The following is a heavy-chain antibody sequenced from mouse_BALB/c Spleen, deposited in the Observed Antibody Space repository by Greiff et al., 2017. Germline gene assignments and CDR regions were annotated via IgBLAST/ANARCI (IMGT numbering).Heavy chain of an antibody. J-gene: IGHJ2*01. D-gene: IGHD2-14*01. Sequence: EVQLQESGAELVKPGASVKLSCTASGFNFKDSYMHWVKQRPEQGLEWIGRIDPANGNTKYDPKFQGKATITADTSSNTAYLQLSSLTSEDTAVSYGARSGGTTTTKGLDYGGQGTTLTGSS. V-gene: IGHV14-3*02. CDR1: GFNFKDSY. CDR2: IDPANGNT. CDR3: ARSGGTTTTKGLDY.